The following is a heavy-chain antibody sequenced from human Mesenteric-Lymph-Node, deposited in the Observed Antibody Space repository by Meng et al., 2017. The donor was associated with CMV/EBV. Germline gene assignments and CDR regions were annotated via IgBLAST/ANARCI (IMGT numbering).Heavy chain of an antibody. CDR2: INSDGSST. J-gene: IGHJ6*02. D-gene: IGHD1-14*01. CDR3: ARGTGYYYYGMDV. V-gene: IGHV3-74*01. Sequence: GGPLRLSCAASGFTFSSYWMHWVRQAPGKGLVWVSRINSDGSSTSYADSVKGRFTISRDNAKNTLYLQINSLRAEDTAVYYCARGTGYYYYGMDVWGQGTTVTVSS. CDR1: GFTFSSYW.